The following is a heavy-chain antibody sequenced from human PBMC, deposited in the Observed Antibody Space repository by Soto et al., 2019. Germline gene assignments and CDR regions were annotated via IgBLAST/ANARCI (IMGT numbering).Heavy chain of an antibody. J-gene: IGHJ4*02. CDR3: ARDFITISALGY. CDR2: IIPHNGNT. CDR1: GYTFTSYD. D-gene: IGHD3-9*01. V-gene: IGHV1-18*01. Sequence: QVQLVQSGTEVKTPGASVKVSCKASGYTFTSYDITWVRQAPGQGLEWMGWIIPHNGNTNYAQKFQGRVTMTTDTPTSTAYMELRSLRSDDTAVDYCARDFITISALGYWGQGTLATVSS.